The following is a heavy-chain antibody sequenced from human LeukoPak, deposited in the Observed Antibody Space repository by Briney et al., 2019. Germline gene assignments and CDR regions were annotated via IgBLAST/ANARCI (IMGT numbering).Heavy chain of an antibody. V-gene: IGHV3-33*01. Sequence: GGSLRLSCAASGFTFSSYGMHWVRQAPGKGLEWVAVIWYDGSNKYYADSVKGRLTISRDNSKNTLYLQMNSLRAEDTAVYYCARDVVVAAAYYYYGMDVWGQGTTVTVSS. CDR3: ARDVVVAAAYYYYGMDV. CDR2: IWYDGSNK. CDR1: GFTFSSYG. D-gene: IGHD2-15*01. J-gene: IGHJ6*02.